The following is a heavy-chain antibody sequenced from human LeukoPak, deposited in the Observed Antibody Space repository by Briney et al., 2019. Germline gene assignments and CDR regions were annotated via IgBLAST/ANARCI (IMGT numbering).Heavy chain of an antibody. V-gene: IGHV4-30-2*01. CDR3: ARSVVVPAADAFDI. CDR2: IYHSGST. CDR1: GGSISSGGYY. J-gene: IGHJ3*02. Sequence: SETLSLTCTVSGGSISSGGYYWSWIRQPPGKGLEWIGYIYHSGSTYYNPSLKSRVTISVDRSKNQFSLKLSSVTAADTAVYYCARSVVVPAADAFDIWGQGTMVTVSS. D-gene: IGHD2-2*01.